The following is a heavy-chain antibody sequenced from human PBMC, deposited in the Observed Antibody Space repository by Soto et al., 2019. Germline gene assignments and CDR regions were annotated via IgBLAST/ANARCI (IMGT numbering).Heavy chain of an antibody. V-gene: IGHV4-59*01. J-gene: IGHJ6*02. CDR3: AGYKATVTTPFDYYFYHGMEV. D-gene: IGHD4-17*01. CDR1: GGSISSYY. CDR2: IYYSGST. Sequence: SETLSLTCTVSGGSISSYYWSWIRQPPGKGLEWIGYIYYSGSTNYNPSLKSRVTISVDTSKNQFSLKLSSVTAADTAVYYCAGYKATVTTPFDYYFYHGMEVLGQGTTV.